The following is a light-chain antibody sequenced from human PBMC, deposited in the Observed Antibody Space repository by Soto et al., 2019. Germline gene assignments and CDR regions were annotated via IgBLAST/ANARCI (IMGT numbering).Light chain of an antibody. J-gene: IGLJ1*01. CDR2: EVI. CDR1: SSDIGAHNF. CDR3: NSYTTSNTFV. V-gene: IGLV2-14*03. Sequence: SVLTQPASVSGAPGQAITVSCSVTSSDIGAHNFVSWYQQHPGKAPKLIIYEVINRPSGVSDRFSGSKSGNTASLTISGLQSEDEADYYCNSYTTSNTFVFGSGTKVTVL.